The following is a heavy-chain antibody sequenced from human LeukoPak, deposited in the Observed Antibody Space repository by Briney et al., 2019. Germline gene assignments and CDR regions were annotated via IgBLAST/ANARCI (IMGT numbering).Heavy chain of an antibody. CDR3: AKGLNTATVRYYGMDV. V-gene: IGHV3-23*01. Sequence: HPGGSLRLSCAASRFTFSSYAMSSVRQAPGKRLEWVSGISGSGGSTYCADAVKGRLTISRDNSKNTLYLQMNSLRAEDTAVYYCAKGLNTATVRYYGMDVWGQGTTVTVSS. D-gene: IGHD5-18*01. J-gene: IGHJ6*02. CDR1: RFTFSSYA. CDR2: ISGSGGST.